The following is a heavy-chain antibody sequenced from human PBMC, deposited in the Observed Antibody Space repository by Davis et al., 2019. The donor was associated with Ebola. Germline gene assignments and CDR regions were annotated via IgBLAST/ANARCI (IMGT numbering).Heavy chain of an antibody. Sequence: ASVKVSCKASGYTFTSYGISWVRQAPGQGLERMGWISAYNGNTNYAQKLQGRVTMTTDTSTSTAYMELRSLRSDDTAVYYCARGITMIEVGWFDPWGQGTLVTVSS. CDR3: ARGITMIEVGWFDP. J-gene: IGHJ5*02. D-gene: IGHD3-22*01. CDR2: ISAYNGNT. CDR1: GYTFTSYG. V-gene: IGHV1-18*01.